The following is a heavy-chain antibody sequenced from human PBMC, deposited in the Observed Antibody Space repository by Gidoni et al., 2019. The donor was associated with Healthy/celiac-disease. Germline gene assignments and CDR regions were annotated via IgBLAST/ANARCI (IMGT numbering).Heavy chain of an antibody. CDR2: ISGSGGST. CDR3: AKDGGDGYSFSLYWYFDL. CDR1: AVTFRSEA. Sequence: EVQLLESGGGLVQPGGSLRLSCAASAVTFRSEARSWVRQAPGKGPEWVSAISGSGGSTYYADSVKGRFTISRDNAKNTLYLQMNSLRAEDTAVYYCAKDGGDGYSFSLYWYFDLWGRGTLVTVSS. J-gene: IGHJ2*01. V-gene: IGHV3-23*01. D-gene: IGHD5-18*01.